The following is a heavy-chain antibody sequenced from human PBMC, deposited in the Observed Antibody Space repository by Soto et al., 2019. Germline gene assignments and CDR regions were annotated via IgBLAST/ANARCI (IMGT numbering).Heavy chain of an antibody. CDR2: IIPIFGTT. J-gene: IGHJ4*02. Sequence: QVQLLQSGAEVKKPGASVKVSCKASGGTVSSYAIIWVRQAPGQGLEWMGGIIPIFGTTNYAQKFQGRVTITADETTSNAYMELSTLRSDDTAVYYCAGAPPPDYDILTGYLDYWGQGTLVTVSS. CDR1: GGTVSSYA. D-gene: IGHD3-9*01. V-gene: IGHV1-69*01. CDR3: AGAPPPDYDILTGYLDY.